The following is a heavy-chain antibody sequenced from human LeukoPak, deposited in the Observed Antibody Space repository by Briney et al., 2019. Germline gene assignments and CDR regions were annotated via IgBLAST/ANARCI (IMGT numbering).Heavy chain of an antibody. Sequence: PGGSLRLSCAASGFTFSSYEMNWVRQAPGKGLEWVSYISSSGSTIYYADSVKGRFTISRDNAKNSLYLQMNSLRAEDTAVYYCARESRGYSGYDSSDAFDIWGQGTMVTVSS. D-gene: IGHD5-12*01. CDR2: ISSSGSTI. CDR1: GFTFSSYE. CDR3: ARESRGYSGYDSSDAFDI. J-gene: IGHJ3*02. V-gene: IGHV3-48*03.